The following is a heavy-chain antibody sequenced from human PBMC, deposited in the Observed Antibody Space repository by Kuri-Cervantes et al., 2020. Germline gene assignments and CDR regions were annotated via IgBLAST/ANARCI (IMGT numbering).Heavy chain of an antibody. D-gene: IGHD3-9*01. J-gene: IGHJ5*02. CDR1: GFTFSSYG. V-gene: IGHV3-33*05. Sequence: GGSLRLSCAASGFTFSSYGMHWVRQAPGKGLEWVAVISYDGSNKYYADSVKGRFTISRDNSKNTLYLQMDSLRAEDTAVYYCAKIARGTSDILTTWGQGTLVTVSS. CDR2: ISYDGSNK. CDR3: AKIARGTSDILTT.